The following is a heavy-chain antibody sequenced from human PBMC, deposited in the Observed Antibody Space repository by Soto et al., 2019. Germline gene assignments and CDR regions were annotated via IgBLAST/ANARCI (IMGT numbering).Heavy chain of an antibody. D-gene: IGHD1-20*01. J-gene: IGHJ6*02. Sequence: QVQLVQSGAEVKKPGASVKVSCKASGYTFTSYDINWVRQATGQGLEWMGWMNPNSGNTGYAQKFQGRVTMTRNTSISTAYMELSSLRSEATAVYYCARVNRYNWNGQPNGMDVWGQGTTVTVSS. V-gene: IGHV1-8*01. CDR2: MNPNSGNT. CDR3: ARVNRYNWNGQPNGMDV. CDR1: GYTFTSYD.